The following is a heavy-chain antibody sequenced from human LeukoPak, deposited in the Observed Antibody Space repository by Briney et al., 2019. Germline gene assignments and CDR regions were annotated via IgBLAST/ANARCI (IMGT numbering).Heavy chain of an antibody. Sequence: SETLSLTCTVSGDSISSNYWSWIRQPPGKGLEWIGYIYYSGSTNYNPSLKSRVTISVDTSKNQFSLKLSSVTAADTAVYYCARRAVGYYDSSGYYYFDYWGQGTLVTVSS. V-gene: IGHV4-59*01. CDR3: ARRAVGYYDSSGYYYFDY. CDR2: IYYSGST. CDR1: GDSISSNY. J-gene: IGHJ4*02. D-gene: IGHD3-22*01.